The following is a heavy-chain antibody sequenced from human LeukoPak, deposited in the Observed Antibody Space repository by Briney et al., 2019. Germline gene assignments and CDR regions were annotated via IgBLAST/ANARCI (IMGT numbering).Heavy chain of an antibody. Sequence: PGGSLRLSCAASGFTFSSYSMNWVRQAPGKGLEWVSSISSSSSYIYYADSVKGRFTISRDNAKNSLHLQMNSLRAEDTAVYYCARDPYYYDSSGYLGVFDYWGQGTLVTVSS. CDR3: ARDPYYYDSSGYLGVFDY. V-gene: IGHV3-21*01. J-gene: IGHJ4*02. CDR1: GFTFSSYS. D-gene: IGHD3-22*01. CDR2: ISSSSSYI.